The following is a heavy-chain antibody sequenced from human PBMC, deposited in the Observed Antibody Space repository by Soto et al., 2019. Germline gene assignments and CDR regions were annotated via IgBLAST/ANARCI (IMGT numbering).Heavy chain of an antibody. CDR1: GFTFDDYA. CDR2: INWNSGSI. D-gene: IGHD6-13*01. V-gene: IGHV3-9*01. Sequence: GGSLRLSCAASGFTFDDYAMHWVRQVPGKGLEWVSGINWNSGSIGYGDSVKGRFAISRDNAKNSLHLQMNGLSAEDTAFYYCVKDESINWYSGHFRHWGQGTLVTVSS. CDR3: VKDESINWYSGHFRH. J-gene: IGHJ1*01.